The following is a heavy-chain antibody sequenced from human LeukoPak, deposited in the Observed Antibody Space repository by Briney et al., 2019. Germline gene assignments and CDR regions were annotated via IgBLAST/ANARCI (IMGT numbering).Heavy chain of an antibody. V-gene: IGHV1-2*02. CDR1: GYTFIDYY. D-gene: IGHD4-17*01. CDR3: ARGGDGEDYYYYYYMDV. J-gene: IGHJ6*03. Sequence: GASVKVSCKASGYTFIDYYMNWVRQAPGQGLEWMGWINPNHGDTNYAQKFQDRVSMTRDTSISTAYMHLSRLRSDDTAVYYCARGGDGEDYYYYYYMDVWGKGTTVTISS. CDR2: INPNHGDT.